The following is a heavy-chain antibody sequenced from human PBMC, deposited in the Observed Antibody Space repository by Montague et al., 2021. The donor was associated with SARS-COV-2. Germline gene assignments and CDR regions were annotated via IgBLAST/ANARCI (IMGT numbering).Heavy chain of an antibody. Sequence: SETLSLTCTVSGGSISSSTYHWGWIRQPPGKGLEWIGSIYYSGSTYYNPSPKSRVTISVDTSKNQFSLKLSSVTAADTAVYYCARHGWGWLRLLRPFDYWGQGTLVTVSS. V-gene: IGHV4-39*01. CDR2: IYYSGST. D-gene: IGHD5-12*01. CDR3: ARHGWGWLRLLRPFDY. CDR1: GGSISSSTYH. J-gene: IGHJ4*02.